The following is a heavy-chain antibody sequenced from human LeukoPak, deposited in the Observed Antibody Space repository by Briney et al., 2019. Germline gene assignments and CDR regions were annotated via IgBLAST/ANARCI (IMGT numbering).Heavy chain of an antibody. CDR2: ISYDGSNK. Sequence: GGSLRLSCAASGFTFSSYEMNWVRQAPGKGLEWVAVISYDGSNKYYVDSVKGRFTISRDISKNTLYLQMNSLSAEDTAVYYCARHGYNYGFDYWGQGTLVTVSS. V-gene: IGHV3-30*03. J-gene: IGHJ4*02. CDR1: GFTFSSYE. D-gene: IGHD5-24*01. CDR3: ARHGYNYGFDY.